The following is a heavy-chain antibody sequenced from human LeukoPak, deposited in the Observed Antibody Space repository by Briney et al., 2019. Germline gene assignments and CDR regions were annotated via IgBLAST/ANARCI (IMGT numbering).Heavy chain of an antibody. V-gene: IGHV4-59*01. D-gene: IGHD3-22*01. CDR1: GGSISTYY. Sequence: SETLSLTCTVSGGSISTYYWSWIRQPPGKGLECIGYVYYSGGTNYNPSLQSRVTISVDTSKIQFSLKLSSVTAADTAVYYCARDNGDSYYYDYWGQGTLVTVSS. CDR3: ARDNGDSYYYDY. CDR2: VYYSGGT. J-gene: IGHJ4*02.